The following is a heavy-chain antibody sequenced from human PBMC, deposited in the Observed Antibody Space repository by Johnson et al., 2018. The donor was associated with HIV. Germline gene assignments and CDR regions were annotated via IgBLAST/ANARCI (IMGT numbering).Heavy chain of an antibody. V-gene: IGHV3-23*03. J-gene: IGHJ3*02. CDR2: MYSGGST. CDR1: PFTFSSYA. D-gene: IGHD6-25*01. Sequence: VQLVESGGGLLHPGGSLRLSCGAPPFTFSSYAMRWVRQAPVKGLEWVSVMYSGGSTYYADSVKGRFTISRDNSKNSLYLQMNSLRTEDTALYYCAKGGVAAAKGAFDIWGQGTMVTVSS. CDR3: AKGGVAAAKGAFDI.